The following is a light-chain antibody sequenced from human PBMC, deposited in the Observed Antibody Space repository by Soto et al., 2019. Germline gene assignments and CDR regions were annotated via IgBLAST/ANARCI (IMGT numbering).Light chain of an antibody. CDR2: AAS. CDR1: TLIRTY. Sequence: DVQMTQFPCSPSASVQDEGTITCPASTLIRTYLTWYPQKPGKAPKLLIYAASSLHTGVPSRFSGSGSGTDFTLTISSLQSEDFATYFCQHSYSTRWTFAQGTKVDIK. V-gene: IGKV1-39*01. CDR3: QHSYSTRWT. J-gene: IGKJ1*01.